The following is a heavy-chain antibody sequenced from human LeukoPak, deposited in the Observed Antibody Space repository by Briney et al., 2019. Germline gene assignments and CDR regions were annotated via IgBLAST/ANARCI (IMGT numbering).Heavy chain of an antibody. CDR3: ARGGYCSSTSCYFLGDNYYFDY. J-gene: IGHJ4*02. V-gene: IGHV1-69*05. Sequence: SVKVSCKASGGTFSSYAISWVRQAPGQGLEWMGRIIPIFGTANYAQKFQGRVTVTTDESTSTAYMELSSLRSEDTAVYYCARGGYCSSTSCYFLGDNYYFDYWGQGTLVTVSS. CDR1: GGTFSSYA. D-gene: IGHD2-2*01. CDR2: IIPIFGTA.